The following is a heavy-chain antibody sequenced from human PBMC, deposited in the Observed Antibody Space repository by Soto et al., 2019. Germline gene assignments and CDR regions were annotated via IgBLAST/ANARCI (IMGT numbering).Heavy chain of an antibody. CDR3: AIVPTIFGVVTTYNGMDV. CDR1: GFTVSSNY. Sequence: EVQLVESGGGLIQPGGSLRLSCAASGFTVSSNYMSWVRQAPGKGLEWVSVIYSGGSIYYADSVKGRFTISRDNYKNTLYLQMNRLRVEDTAVYYCAIVPTIFGVVTTYNGMDVWGQGTTVTVSS. D-gene: IGHD3-3*01. CDR2: IYSGGSI. V-gene: IGHV3-53*01. J-gene: IGHJ6*02.